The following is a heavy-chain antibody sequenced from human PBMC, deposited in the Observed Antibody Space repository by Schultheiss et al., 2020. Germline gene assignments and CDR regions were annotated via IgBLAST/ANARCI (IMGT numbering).Heavy chain of an antibody. CDR2: ISAYNGNT. Sequence: ASVKVSCKASGYTFTSYGISWVRQAPGQGLEWMGWISAYNGNTNYAQKLQGRVTMTTDTSTSTAYMELSSLRSEDTAVYYCASTPVDTAMVNPRDMDVWGQGTTVTVSS. D-gene: IGHD5-18*01. CDR1: GYTFTSYG. V-gene: IGHV1-18*01. CDR3: ASTPVDTAMVNPRDMDV. J-gene: IGHJ6*02.